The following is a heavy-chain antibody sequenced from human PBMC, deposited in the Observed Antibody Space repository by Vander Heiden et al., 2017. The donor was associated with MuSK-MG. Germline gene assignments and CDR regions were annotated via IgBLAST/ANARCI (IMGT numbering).Heavy chain of an antibody. J-gene: IGHJ6*03. Sequence: EVQLVESGGGLVQPGGSLRLSCSASGFTFSSYEMNWVRQAPGKGLEWVSYISSSGSTIYYADSVKCRFTISRDNAKNSRYLKMNSMRAEETAVYYCARELRYSWTVYYYMDVWGKGTTVTVSS. CDR2: ISSSGSTI. CDR3: ARELRYSWTVYYYMDV. CDR1: GFTFSSYE. V-gene: IGHV3-48*03. D-gene: IGHD3-9*01.